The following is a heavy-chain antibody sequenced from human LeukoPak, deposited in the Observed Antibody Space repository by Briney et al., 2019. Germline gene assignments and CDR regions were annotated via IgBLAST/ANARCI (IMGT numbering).Heavy chain of an antibody. CDR3: ARDTYCSSTSCYSVYSYGFGYYYYYYMDV. V-gene: IGHV1-18*01. CDR1: GYTFTSYG. D-gene: IGHD2-2*01. CDR2: ISAYNGNT. J-gene: IGHJ6*03. Sequence: GASVKVSCKASGYTFTSYGISWVRQAPGQGLEWMGWISAYNGNTNYAQKLQGRVTMTTDTSTSTAYMELRSLRSDDTAVYYCARDTYCSSTSCYSVYSYGFGYYYYYYMDVWGKGTTVTVSS.